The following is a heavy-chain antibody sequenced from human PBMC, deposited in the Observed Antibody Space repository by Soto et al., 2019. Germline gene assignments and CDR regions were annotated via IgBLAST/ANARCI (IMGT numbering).Heavy chain of an antibody. J-gene: IGHJ4*02. V-gene: IGHV3-53*01. CDR3: ARNYFDSGRGFDY. CDR2: IYRDGST. CDR1: GFIVSSNY. D-gene: IGHD3-22*01. Sequence: EVQLVESGGGLIQPGGSLRLSCAASGFIVSSNYMSWVRQAPGKGLEWVSVIYRDGSTYYADSVKGRFTISRDNSKNTLYLQMNSLRAEDTAVYYCARNYFDSGRGFDYWGQGTLVTVSS.